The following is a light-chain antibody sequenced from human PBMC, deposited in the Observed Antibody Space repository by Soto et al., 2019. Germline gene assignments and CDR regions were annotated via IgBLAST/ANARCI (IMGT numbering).Light chain of an antibody. Sequence: DIQMTQSPSSLSTSVGDRVTITCRASQNINSYLNWYQHKPGKAPNLLIYAASSLQSGVPSRISGSGSGTHFTLTISSLQPEESAIYYCQQSYSNPTFGQGTRLEIK. CDR2: AAS. J-gene: IGKJ5*01. CDR1: QNINSY. CDR3: QQSYSNPT. V-gene: IGKV1-39*01.